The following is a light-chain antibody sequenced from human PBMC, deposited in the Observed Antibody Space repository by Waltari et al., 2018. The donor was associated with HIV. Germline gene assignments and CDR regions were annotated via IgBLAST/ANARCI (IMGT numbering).Light chain of an antibody. Sequence: QSALTQPASVSGSPGQSITISCTGTSSDVGSYNVVSWYQQHPGKAPKLMIYEVTNRPSGVSNRFSGSKSGNTASLTISGLQAEDEADYYCCSYAGRSTHVFGTGTKVTVL. CDR1: SSDVGSYNV. CDR3: CSYAGRSTHV. CDR2: EVT. J-gene: IGLJ1*01. V-gene: IGLV2-23*02.